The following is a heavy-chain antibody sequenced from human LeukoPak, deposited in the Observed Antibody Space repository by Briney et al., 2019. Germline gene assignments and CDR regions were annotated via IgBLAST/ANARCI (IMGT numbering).Heavy chain of an antibody. CDR3: ARGVYIVATISNNWFDP. V-gene: IGHV4-59*01. D-gene: IGHD5-12*01. J-gene: IGHJ5*02. CDR2: IYYSGST. Sequence: SETLSPTCTVSGGSISSYYWSWIRQPPRKGLEWIGYIYYSGSTNYNPSLKSRVTISVDTSKNQFSLKLSSVTAADTAVYYCARGVYIVATISNNWFDPWGQGTLVTVSS. CDR1: GGSISSYY.